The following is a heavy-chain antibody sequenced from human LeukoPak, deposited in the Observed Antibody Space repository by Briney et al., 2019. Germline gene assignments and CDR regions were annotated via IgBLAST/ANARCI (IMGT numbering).Heavy chain of an antibody. CDR2: ISYDGSNK. D-gene: IGHD6-13*01. Sequence: GGSLRLSCAASGFTFSSYAMHWVRQAPGKGLEWVAVISYDGSNKYYADSVKGRFTISRDNSKNTLYLQMNSLRAEDTAVYYWARERIAATGTNWFDPWGQGTLVTVSS. CDR1: GFTFSSYA. J-gene: IGHJ5*02. V-gene: IGHV3-30*04. CDR3: ARERIAATGTNWFDP.